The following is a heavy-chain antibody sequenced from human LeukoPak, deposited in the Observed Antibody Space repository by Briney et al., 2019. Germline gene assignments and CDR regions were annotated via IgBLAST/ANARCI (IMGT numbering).Heavy chain of an antibody. CDR2: IRDSGTDT. D-gene: IGHD6-25*01. Sequence: GGSLRLSCAASGFTFSSYAMSWVRQAPGKGLEWVSGIRDSGTDTFYADSVKGRFTISRDNSKNTLYLQMNSLRAEGTALYYCAKEFTAAGIPALDYWGQGTLVTVSS. CDR1: GFTFSSYA. V-gene: IGHV3-23*01. CDR3: AKEFTAAGIPALDY. J-gene: IGHJ4*02.